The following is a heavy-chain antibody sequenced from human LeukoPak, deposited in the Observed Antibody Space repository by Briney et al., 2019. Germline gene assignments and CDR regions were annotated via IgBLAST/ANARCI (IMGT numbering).Heavy chain of an antibody. CDR2: ISVYNGDT. CDR1: GYTFTSYG. CDR3: VRGGGFNSGFEY. J-gene: IGHJ4*02. D-gene: IGHD3-10*01. V-gene: IGHV1-18*01. Sequence: ASVKVSCKASGYTFTSYGISWVRQAPGQGLEWMGWISVYNGDTKYAQNLQGRVTLTTDTSTSTAYMELRSLRSDDTAVYYCVRGGGFNSGFEYWGQGTLVIVSS.